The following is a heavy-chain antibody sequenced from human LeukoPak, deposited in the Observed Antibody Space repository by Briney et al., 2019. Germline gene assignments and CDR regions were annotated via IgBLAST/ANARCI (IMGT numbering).Heavy chain of an antibody. CDR3: ARDSKWLVGFDP. CDR1: GFTFSSYE. Sequence: PGGSLRLSCAASGFTFSSYEMNWVRQAPGKGLEWVSDISSSGSTKHYADSVKGRFTISRDNAKNSLYLQMNSLRAEDTAVYYCARDSKWLVGFDPWGQGTLATVSS. V-gene: IGHV3-48*03. CDR2: ISSSGSTK. D-gene: IGHD6-19*01. J-gene: IGHJ5*02.